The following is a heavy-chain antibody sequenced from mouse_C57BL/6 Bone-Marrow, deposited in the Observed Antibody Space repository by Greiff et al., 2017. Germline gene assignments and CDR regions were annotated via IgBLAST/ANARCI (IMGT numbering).Heavy chain of an antibody. J-gene: IGHJ2*01. CDR1: GYTFTSYW. V-gene: IGHV1-52*01. D-gene: IGHD2-1*01. CDR2: IDPSDSET. CDR3: ARERLYRDYFDY. Sequence: QVHVKQPGAELVRPGSSVKLSCKASGYTFTSYWMHWVKQRPIQGLEWIGNIDPSDSETHYNQKFKDKATLTVDKSSSTAYMQLSSLTSEDSAVYYCARERLYRDYFDYWGQGTTLTVSS.